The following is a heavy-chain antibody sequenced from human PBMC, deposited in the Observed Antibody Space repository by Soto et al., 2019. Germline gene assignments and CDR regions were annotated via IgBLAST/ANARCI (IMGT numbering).Heavy chain of an antibody. Sequence: GGSLRLSCAASGFTFSSYEMNWVRQAPGKGLEWVSYISSSGSTIYYADSVKGRFTISRDNAKNSLYLQMNSLRAEDTAVYHCARVSGYDFPPDYWGQGTLVTVSS. J-gene: IGHJ4*02. D-gene: IGHD5-12*01. V-gene: IGHV3-48*03. CDR1: GFTFSSYE. CDR3: ARVSGYDFPPDY. CDR2: ISSSGSTI.